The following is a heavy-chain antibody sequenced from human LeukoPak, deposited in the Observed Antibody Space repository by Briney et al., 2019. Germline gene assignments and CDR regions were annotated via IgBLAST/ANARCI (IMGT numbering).Heavy chain of an antibody. CDR1: GFTFSSYW. V-gene: IGHV3-7*01. J-gene: IGHJ4*02. CDR3: AALGYCSGGSCYASFDY. CDR2: IKQDGSEK. D-gene: IGHD2-15*01. Sequence: GGSLRLSCAASGFTFSSYWMSWVRQAPGKGLEWVANIKQDGSEKYYVDSVKGRFTISRDNAKNSLYLQMNSLRAEDTAAYYCAALGYCSGGSCYASFDYWGQGTLVTVSS.